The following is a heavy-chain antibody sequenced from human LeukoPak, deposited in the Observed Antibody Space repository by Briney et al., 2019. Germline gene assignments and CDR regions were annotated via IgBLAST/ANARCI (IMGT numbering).Heavy chain of an antibody. CDR3: AREAAAAGENYFDY. CDR1: GYTFTGYY. J-gene: IGHJ4*02. CDR2: INPKSGGT. D-gene: IGHD6-13*01. V-gene: IGHV1-2*02. Sequence: ASVKVSRKASGYTFTGYYMHWVRQAPGQGLEWMGWINPKSGGTNYAQKFQGRVTMTRDTSISTAYMELSRLRSDDTAVYYCAREAAAAGENYFDYWGQGTLVTVSS.